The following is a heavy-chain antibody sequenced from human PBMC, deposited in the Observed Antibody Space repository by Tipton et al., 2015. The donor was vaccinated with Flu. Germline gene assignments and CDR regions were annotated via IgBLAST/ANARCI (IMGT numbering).Heavy chain of an antibody. CDR2: IYPGDSDT. J-gene: IGHJ4*02. CDR3: SAQDSLAWSS. V-gene: IGHV5-51*03. D-gene: IGHD2-15*01. CDR1: GYTFTRNW. Sequence: VQLVQSGAEVKKPGESLKISCQCSGYTFTRNWVAWVRQTPGKCLEWIGIIYPGDSDTRYSPSFQGQVTISVDRSISTAFLNWSSLKASDSGIYYWSAQDSLAWSSWGKGTLVTVSS.